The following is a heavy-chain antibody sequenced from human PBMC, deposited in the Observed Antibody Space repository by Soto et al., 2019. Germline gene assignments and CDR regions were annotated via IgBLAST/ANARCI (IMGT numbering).Heavy chain of an antibody. Sequence: QVQLQESGPGLVKPSQTLSLTCTVSGGSISGGTYYWSWIRQPPGQGLEWIGYIYFSGSTYYNPSLKSRVIISVVTSTDQFSLRLSSLTAADTAGYYCAQGDWPTQRVVWVQGTTVTVSS. CDR1: GGSISGGTYY. CDR3: AQGDWPTQRVV. J-gene: IGHJ6*02. CDR2: IYFSGST. D-gene: IGHD2-21*01. V-gene: IGHV4-31*03.